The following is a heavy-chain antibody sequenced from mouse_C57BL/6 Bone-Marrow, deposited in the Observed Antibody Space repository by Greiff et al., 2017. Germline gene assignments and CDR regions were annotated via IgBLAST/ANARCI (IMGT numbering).Heavy chain of an antibody. CDR2: INPYNGGT. CDR3: ARGWLLHYFDY. Sequence: EVQLQQSGPVLVKPGASVKMSCKASGYTFPDYYMNWVKQSHGKSLEWIGVINPYNGGTSYNQKFKVKATLTVDKSSSTAYMELNSLTSEDSAVYYCARGWLLHYFDYWGQGTTLTVAS. V-gene: IGHV1-19*01. CDR1: GYTFPDYY. D-gene: IGHD2-3*01. J-gene: IGHJ2*01.